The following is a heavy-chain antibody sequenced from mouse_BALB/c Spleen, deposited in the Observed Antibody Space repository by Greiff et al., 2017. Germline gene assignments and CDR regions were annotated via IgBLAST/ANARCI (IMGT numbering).Heavy chain of an antibody. V-gene: IGHV1-15*01. Sequence: QVQLKESGAELVRPGASVTLSCKASGYTFTDYEMHWVKQTPVHGLEWIGAIDPETGGTAYNQKFKGKATLTADKSSSTAYMELRSLTSEDSAVYYCTRLGYRYSWFAYWGQGTLVTVSA. J-gene: IGHJ3*01. CDR1: GYTFTDYE. D-gene: IGHD2-14*01. CDR3: TRLGYRYSWFAY. CDR2: IDPETGGT.